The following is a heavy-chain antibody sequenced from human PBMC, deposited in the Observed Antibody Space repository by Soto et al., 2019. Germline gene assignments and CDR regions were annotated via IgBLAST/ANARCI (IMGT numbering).Heavy chain of an antibody. Sequence: ASVKVSCKASGYTFTSYGISWVRQAPGQGLEWMGWISAYNGNTNYAQKLQGRVTMTTDTSTSTAYMELRSLRSDDTAVYYCASVDSSGYYRGGAFDYWGQGTLVTVSS. J-gene: IGHJ4*02. D-gene: IGHD3-22*01. V-gene: IGHV1-18*04. CDR3: ASVDSSGYYRGGAFDY. CDR1: GYTFTSYG. CDR2: ISAYNGNT.